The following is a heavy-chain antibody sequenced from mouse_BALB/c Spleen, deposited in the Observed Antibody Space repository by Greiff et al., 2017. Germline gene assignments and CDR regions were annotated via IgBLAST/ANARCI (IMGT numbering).Heavy chain of an antibody. CDR1: GYTFTDYE. D-gene: IGHD2-5*01. Sequence: QVQLKESGAELVRPGASVTLSCKASGYTFTDYEMHWVKQTPVHGLEWIGAIDPETGGTAYNQKFKGKATLTADKSSSTAYMELRSLTSEDSAVYYCTRGSNYVFAYWGQGTLVTVSA. CDR3: TRGSNYVFAY. CDR2: IDPETGGT. V-gene: IGHV1-15*01. J-gene: IGHJ3*01.